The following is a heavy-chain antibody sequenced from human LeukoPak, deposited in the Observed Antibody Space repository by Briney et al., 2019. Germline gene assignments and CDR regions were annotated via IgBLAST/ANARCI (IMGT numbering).Heavy chain of an antibody. CDR3: ARSGSRGRSYDDAFDI. CDR1: GYTFIDYY. CDR2: INPNIGGT. J-gene: IGHJ3*02. Sequence: WASVKVSCKASGYTFIDYYIHWVRQAPGQGVEWLGWINPNIGGTNYAQKVQGRVNLIRETSINTAYMELSRLTSDDTALYYCARSGSRGRSYDDAFDIWGQGTMVTVSS. V-gene: IGHV1-2*02. D-gene: IGHD3-16*01.